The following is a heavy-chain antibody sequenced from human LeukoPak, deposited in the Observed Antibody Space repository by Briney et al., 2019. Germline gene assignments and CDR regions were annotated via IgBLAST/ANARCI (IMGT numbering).Heavy chain of an antibody. D-gene: IGHD3-22*01. CDR3: AREDYDSSGVDY. J-gene: IGHJ4*02. Sequence: SETLSLTCTVSGYSISSGYYWGWIRQPPGKGLEWIGSIYHSGRTFYNPSLKSRVTISVDTSKNQFSLKLSSVTAADTAVYYCAREDYDSSGVDYWGQGTLVTVSS. CDR2: IYHSGRT. V-gene: IGHV4-38-2*02. CDR1: GYSISSGYY.